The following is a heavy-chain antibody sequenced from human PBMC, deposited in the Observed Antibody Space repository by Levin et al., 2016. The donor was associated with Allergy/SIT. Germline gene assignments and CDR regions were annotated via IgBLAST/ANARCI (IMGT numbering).Heavy chain of an antibody. V-gene: IGHV4-39*01. CDR3: ANIRATISWGDYFDY. D-gene: IGHD3-10*01. CDR2: IYYGGST. Sequence: SETLSLTCTVSGGSISDSSYYWGWIRQPPGKGLEWIGSIYYGGSTHYNPSLKSRVTISEDTSKNQFSLKLTSVTAADTAVFYCANIRATISWGDYFDYWGQGTLVTVSS. CDR1: GGSISDSSYY. J-gene: IGHJ4*02.